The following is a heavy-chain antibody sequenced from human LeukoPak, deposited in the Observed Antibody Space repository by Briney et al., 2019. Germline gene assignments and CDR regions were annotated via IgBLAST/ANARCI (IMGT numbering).Heavy chain of an antibody. J-gene: IGHJ4*02. CDR1: GFTFSSYG. V-gene: IGHV3-23*01. D-gene: IGHD2-2*01. CDR2: ISGSGGST. CDR3: AKDRFVGRGCSSTSCYSTLDY. Sequence: GGTLRLSCAASGFTFSSYGMSWVRQAPGKGLEWVSAISGSGGSTYYADSVKGRFTISRDNSKNTLYLQMNSLRAEDTAVYYCAKDRFVGRGCSSTSCYSTLDYWGQGTLVTVSS.